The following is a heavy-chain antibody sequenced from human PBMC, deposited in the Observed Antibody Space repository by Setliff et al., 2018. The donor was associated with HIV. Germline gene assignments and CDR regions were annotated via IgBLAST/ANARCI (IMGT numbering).Heavy chain of an antibody. CDR3: AREGVHHNFWSGYTYYYGLDV. CDR2: IKEDGSAT. Sequence: GESLKISCAAFGFSFSKYSMSWVRQAPGKGLEWVANIKEDGSATYYVESVRGRFTISRDNPNNLLYLQMDSLRGEDTAVYYCAREGVHHNFWSGYTYYYGLDVWGQGTTVTVS. CDR1: GFSFSKYS. J-gene: IGHJ3*01. D-gene: IGHD3-3*01. V-gene: IGHV3-7*01.